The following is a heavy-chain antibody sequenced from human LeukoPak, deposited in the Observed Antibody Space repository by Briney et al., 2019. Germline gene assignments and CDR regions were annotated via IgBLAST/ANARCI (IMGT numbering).Heavy chain of an antibody. CDR3: AKVRGTYSSGFFFDY. J-gene: IGHJ4*02. D-gene: IGHD6-19*01. CDR2: ISWNSGYI. Sequence: PGRSLRLSCAGSGFSFEDYAMHWVRQAPGKGLEWLSIISWNSGYIGYAGSVKGRFTISRDNAKNSLYLQMNSLRAEDTAFYYCAKVRGTYSSGFFFDYWGPGALVTVSS. CDR1: GFSFEDYA. V-gene: IGHV3-9*01.